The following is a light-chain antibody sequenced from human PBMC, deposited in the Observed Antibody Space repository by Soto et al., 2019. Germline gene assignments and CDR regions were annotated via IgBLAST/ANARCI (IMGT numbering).Light chain of an antibody. Sequence: DIVLTQSPGTLSLSPGERATLSCRASQSVGTYLAWYRQKPGQAPRLLIYTTSNRDTDIPDRFSGSGSGTDFTLTISRLEPEDFAVYYCQHYGSSPWTFGQGTKVEIK. V-gene: IGKV3-20*01. CDR3: QHYGSSPWT. J-gene: IGKJ1*01. CDR2: TTS. CDR1: QSVGTY.